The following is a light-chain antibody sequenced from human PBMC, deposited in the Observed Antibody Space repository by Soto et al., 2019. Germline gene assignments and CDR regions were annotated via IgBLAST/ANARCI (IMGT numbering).Light chain of an antibody. CDR3: SSYTISSTLG. CDR1: SSDVGDYNY. J-gene: IGLJ1*01. Sequence: QSLLTQPASVSGSPGQSITISCTGTSSDVGDYNYVSWYQQHPGQAPKLMIYHVSNRPSGVSNRFSGSKSGNTASLTISGLQAEDEADYYCSSYTISSTLGFGTGTKDTVL. V-gene: IGLV2-14*01. CDR2: HVS.